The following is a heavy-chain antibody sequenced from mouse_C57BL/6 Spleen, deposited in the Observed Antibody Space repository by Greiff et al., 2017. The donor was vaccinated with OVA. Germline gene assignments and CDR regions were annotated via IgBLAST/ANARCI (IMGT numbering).Heavy chain of an antibody. CDR3: ARWADLLWYHGC. CDR1: GYTFTSYG. Sequence: VQLQQSGAELVRPGASVKLSCTASGYTFTSYGISWVKQRTGQGLEWIGEIYPRSGNTYYNEKFKGKATLTADKSSSTAYMELRSLTSEDSAVYFCARWADLLWYHGCWGQSATLTVSS. V-gene: IGHV1-81*01. D-gene: IGHD2-1*01. CDR2: IYPRSGNT. J-gene: IGHJ2*01.